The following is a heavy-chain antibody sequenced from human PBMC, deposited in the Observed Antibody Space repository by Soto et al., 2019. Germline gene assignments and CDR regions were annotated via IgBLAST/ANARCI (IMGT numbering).Heavy chain of an antibody. J-gene: IGHJ4*01. CDR3: AREPRLRFQDLEFDY. V-gene: IGHV1-18*01. CDR1: GYTFTSYG. Sequence: ASVKVSCKASGYTFTSYGIRWVRQAPGQGLEWMGWISAYHGNTNYAQKLQVRVTMTTDTSTSTAYMKLRSLRSDDTAVYYCAREPRLRFQDLEFDYWGHGTLVNVSS. D-gene: IGHD3-3*01. CDR2: ISAYHGNT.